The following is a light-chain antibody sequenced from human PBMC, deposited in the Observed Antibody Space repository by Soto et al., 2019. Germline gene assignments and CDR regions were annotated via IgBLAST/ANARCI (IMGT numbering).Light chain of an antibody. Sequence: QSVLTQPASVSGSPGQSITISCTGTSSDVGGYNYVSWYQQHPGKAPKLMIYDVSNRPSGVSNRFSGSKSRNTASLTISGLQAEDEADYYCSSYTSSSTLGVFGTGTKLTVL. CDR3: SSYTSSSTLGV. CDR1: SSDVGGYNY. J-gene: IGLJ1*01. CDR2: DVS. V-gene: IGLV2-14*01.